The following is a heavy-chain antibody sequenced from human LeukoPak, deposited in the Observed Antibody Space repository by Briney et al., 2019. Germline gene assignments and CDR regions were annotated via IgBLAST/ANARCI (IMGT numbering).Heavy chain of an antibody. V-gene: IGHV4-59*01. CDR3: AREGYDTNIYYKADY. CDR2: ISYSGST. J-gene: IGHJ4*02. CDR1: GGSINTYY. D-gene: IGHD3-22*01. Sequence: PSETLSLTCTVSGGSINTYYWSWIRQPPGKGLEWIGYISYSGSTNYNPSLKSRVTITVDTSKNQFSLKLSSVTAADTAVYYCAREGYDTNIYYKADYWGQGTLVTVS.